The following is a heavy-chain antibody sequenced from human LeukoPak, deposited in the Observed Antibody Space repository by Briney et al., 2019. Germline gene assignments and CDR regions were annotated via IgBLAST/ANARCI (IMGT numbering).Heavy chain of an antibody. CDR3: ARWTYYDILTGYYKEGYYYYGMDV. J-gene: IGHJ6*02. V-gene: IGHV1-8*01. D-gene: IGHD3-9*01. CDR1: GYTFTSYD. Sequence: GASVKVSCKASGYTFTSYDINWVRQATGQGLEWMGWMNPNSGNTGYAQKFQGRVTMTRNTSISTAYMELSSLRSEDTAVDYGARWTYYDILTGYYKEGYYYYGMDVWGQGTTVTVSS. CDR2: MNPNSGNT.